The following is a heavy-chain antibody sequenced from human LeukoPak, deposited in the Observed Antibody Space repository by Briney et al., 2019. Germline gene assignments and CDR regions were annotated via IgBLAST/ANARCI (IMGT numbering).Heavy chain of an antibody. CDR1: GGTFSSYA. Sequence: GASVKVSCKASGGTFSSYAISWVRQAPGQGLEWMGGIIPIFGTANYAQKFQGRVTITADESTSTAYMELSSLRSEDTGVYYCARDSRYSSSWYGYFQHWGQGTLVTVSS. J-gene: IGHJ1*01. V-gene: IGHV1-69*01. CDR3: ARDSRYSSSWYGYFQH. CDR2: IIPIFGTA. D-gene: IGHD6-13*01.